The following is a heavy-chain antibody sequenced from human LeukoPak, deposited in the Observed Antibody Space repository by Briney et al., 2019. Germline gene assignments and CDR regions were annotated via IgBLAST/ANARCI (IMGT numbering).Heavy chain of an antibody. CDR1: GYTFTSYA. V-gene: IGHV1-3*01. J-gene: IGHJ4*02. Sequence: ASVKVSCKASGYTFTSYAMHWVRQAPGQRLEWVGWINAGNGNTKYSQKFQGRVTITRDTSASTAYMELSSLRSEDTAVYYCARDRGLRATAGTRIDFWGQGTLVTVSS. CDR2: INAGNGNT. CDR3: ARDRGLRATAGTRIDF. D-gene: IGHD6-13*01.